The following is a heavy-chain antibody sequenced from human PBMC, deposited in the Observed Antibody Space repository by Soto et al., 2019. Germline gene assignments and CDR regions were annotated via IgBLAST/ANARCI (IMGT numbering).Heavy chain of an antibody. CDR2: FHYSENT. J-gene: IGHJ6*02. CDR3: ARLGGYCSTTSCYGFYGMDV. D-gene: IGHD2-2*01. Sequence: QLQLQESGPGLVKPSETLSLTCTVSGGSISSGPYSWGWIRQPPGEGLEWIGTFHYSENTYYNPSLESRVTISVDTSKNQFSLKVTSVTVAYTAIYYCARLGGYCSTTSCYGFYGMDVWGQGTTVIVSS. V-gene: IGHV4-39*01. CDR1: GGSISSGPYS.